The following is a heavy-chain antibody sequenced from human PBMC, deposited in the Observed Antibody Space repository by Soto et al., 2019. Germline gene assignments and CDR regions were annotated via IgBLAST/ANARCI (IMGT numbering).Heavy chain of an antibody. CDR2: ISSSSSYI. CDR3: ARDLYSSSARYFDY. V-gene: IGHV3-21*01. Sequence: GGSLRLSCAASGFTFSSYSMNWVRQAPGKGLEWVSSISSSSSYICYADSVKGRFTISRDNAKNSLYLQMNSLGAEDTAVYYCARDLYSSSARYFDYWGQGTLVTVSS. CDR1: GFTFSSYS. J-gene: IGHJ4*02. D-gene: IGHD6-6*01.